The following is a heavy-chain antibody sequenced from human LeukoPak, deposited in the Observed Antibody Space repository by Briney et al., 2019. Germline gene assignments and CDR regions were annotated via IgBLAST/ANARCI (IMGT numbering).Heavy chain of an antibody. Sequence: SETLSLTCTVSGGSISSYCWSWIRQPPGKGLEWIGYIYYSGSTNYNPSLKSRVTISVDTSKNQFSLKLSSVTAADTAVYYCARGGGYSYGNDYWGQGTLVTVSS. CDR1: GGSISSYC. V-gene: IGHV4-59*01. CDR3: ARGGGYSYGNDY. J-gene: IGHJ4*02. D-gene: IGHD5-18*01. CDR2: IYYSGST.